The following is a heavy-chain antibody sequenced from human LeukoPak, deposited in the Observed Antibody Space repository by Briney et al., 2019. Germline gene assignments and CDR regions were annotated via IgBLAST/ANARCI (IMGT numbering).Heavy chain of an antibody. V-gene: IGHV1-2*06. J-gene: IGHJ4*02. CDR1: GYTFTGYY. D-gene: IGHD4-23*01. CDR2: INPNSGGT. Sequence: ASVKVSCKASGYTFTGYYMHWVRQAPGQGLEWMGRINPNSGGTNYAQKFQGRVTMTRDTSISTAYMELSSLRSEDTAVYYCAREDYGGNGDYWGQGTLVTVSS. CDR3: AREDYGGNGDY.